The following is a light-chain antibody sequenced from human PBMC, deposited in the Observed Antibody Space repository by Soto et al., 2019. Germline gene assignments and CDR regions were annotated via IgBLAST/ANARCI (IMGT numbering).Light chain of an antibody. CDR1: QSVSSTY. CDR3: QHYGSLVLT. J-gene: IGKJ4*01. Sequence: EIVLTQSPGTLSLSPGERATLSCRASQSVSSTYLAWYQQKPGQAPRLLIYGASSRATGIPDSSGSGSGTDFTLTISRLEPEDFAVYYCQHYGSLVLTFGGGTKVEIK. V-gene: IGKV3-20*01. CDR2: GAS.